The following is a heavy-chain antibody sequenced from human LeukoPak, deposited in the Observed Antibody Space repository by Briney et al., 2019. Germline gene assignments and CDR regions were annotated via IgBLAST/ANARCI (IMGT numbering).Heavy chain of an antibody. CDR2: MNTNSGNR. Sequence: ASVKVSCKASGYTFSSYDINWVRQATGQGLEWMGWMNTNSGNRSNYQKFQGRVTMTRNTSISTAYMELSSLRSEDTAVYYCARVGCSSTSCYGSAWFDPWGQGTLVTVSS. D-gene: IGHD2-2*01. J-gene: IGHJ5*02. CDR3: ARVGCSSTSCYGSAWFDP. CDR1: GYTFSSYD. V-gene: IGHV1-8*01.